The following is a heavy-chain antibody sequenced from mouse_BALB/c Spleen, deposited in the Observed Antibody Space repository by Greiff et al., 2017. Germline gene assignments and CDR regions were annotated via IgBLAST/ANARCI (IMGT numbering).Heavy chain of an antibody. Sequence: VKLMESGPELVKPGASVKISCKASGYSFTSYYIHWVKQRPGQGLEWIGWIFPGSGNTKYNEKFKGKATLTADTSSSTAYMQLSSLTSEDSAVYFCARSGYGSSSYYFDYWGQGTTLTVSS. D-gene: IGHD1-1*01. CDR3: ARSGYGSSSYYFDY. J-gene: IGHJ2*01. V-gene: IGHV1-66*01. CDR1: GYSFTSYY. CDR2: IFPGSGNT.